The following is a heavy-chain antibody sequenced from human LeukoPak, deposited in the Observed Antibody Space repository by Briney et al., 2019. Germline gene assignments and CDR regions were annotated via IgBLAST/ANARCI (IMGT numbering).Heavy chain of an antibody. D-gene: IGHD6-6*01. CDR3: ARHRDSSSSVVYYYYGMDV. J-gene: IGHJ6*02. CDR2: INSDGSST. CDR1: GFTFSSYW. V-gene: IGHV3-74*01. Sequence: GGSLRLSCAASGFTFSSYWMHWVRQAPGKGLVWVSRINSDGSSTSYADSVKGRFTISRDNAKNTLYLQMNSLRAEDTALYYCARHRDSSSSVVYYYYGMDVWGQGTTVTVPS.